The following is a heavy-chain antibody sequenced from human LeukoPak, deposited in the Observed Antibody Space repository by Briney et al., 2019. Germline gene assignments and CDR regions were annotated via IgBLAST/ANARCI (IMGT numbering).Heavy chain of an antibody. CDR1: GGSFSGYY. CDR3: ARGGIVAAADY. CDR2: ISHSGTT. D-gene: IGHD6-13*01. V-gene: IGHV4-34*01. Sequence: SETLSLTFAVYGGSFSGYYWSCIRQPPRKRLEWIGEISHSGTTHYTPSPKTRVTISLDTSKNQFSLKLTSVTAADTAVYYCARGGIVAAADYWGQGTLVTVSS. J-gene: IGHJ4*02.